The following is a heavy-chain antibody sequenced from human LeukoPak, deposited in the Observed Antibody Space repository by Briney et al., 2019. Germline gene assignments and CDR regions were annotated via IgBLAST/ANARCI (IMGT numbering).Heavy chain of an antibody. CDR2: IYYSGST. D-gene: IGHD1-26*01. CDR3: ARRGSNLIDY. V-gene: IGHV4-39*01. CDR1: GGAISSSNYY. Sequence: PSETLSLTCTVSGGAISSSNYYWGWIRQPPGKGLEWIGNIYYSGSTYYNPSLKSRVTISVDTSKNQFSLKLSSVTAADTAVYYCARRGSNLIDYWGQGTLVTVSS. J-gene: IGHJ4*02.